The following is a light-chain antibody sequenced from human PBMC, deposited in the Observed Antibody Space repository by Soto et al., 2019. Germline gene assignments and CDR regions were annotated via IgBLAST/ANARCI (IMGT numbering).Light chain of an antibody. CDR2: GAS. Sequence: EIVWTRSPGTVSLSPGERASVSGRATQSVSNNYLAWYQQKPGQAPRLLIYGASNRATGIPDRFSGSGSGTDFTLTITRLEPEDFAVFYCQQYGTSEIIVGQGTRLEIK. CDR3: QQYGTSEII. V-gene: IGKV3-20*01. CDR1: QSVSNNY. J-gene: IGKJ5*01.